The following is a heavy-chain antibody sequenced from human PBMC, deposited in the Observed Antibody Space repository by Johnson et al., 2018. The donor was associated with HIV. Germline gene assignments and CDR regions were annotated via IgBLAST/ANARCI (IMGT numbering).Heavy chain of an antibody. CDR1: GFTFSSFG. V-gene: IGHV3-30*02. D-gene: IGHD6-19*01. CDR2: IRYDGSNK. CDR3: AKGGSGTTRIRAQKGWGAFDI. J-gene: IGHJ3*02. Sequence: QEQLVESGGGLVQPGGSLRLSCAASGFTFSSFGMHWVRQAPGKGLEWVAFIRYDGSNKYFAASVKGRFTISRDNSKNTLYLQMNSLRAEDTAVYYCAKGGSGTTRIRAQKGWGAFDIWGRGTMVTVSS.